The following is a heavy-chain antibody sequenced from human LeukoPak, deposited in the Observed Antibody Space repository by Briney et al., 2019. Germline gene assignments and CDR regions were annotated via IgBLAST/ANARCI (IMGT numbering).Heavy chain of an antibody. V-gene: IGHV3-21*01. CDR1: GFTFSGYS. D-gene: IGHD4-23*01. Sequence: GGSLRLSCEASGFTFSGYSVSWVRQAPGKGLEWVSIISSDSSDIHDADSVKGRFTISRDNAKNSLYLQLNSLRPEDTAVYYCVRGATMATRHFDYWGQGTLVTVSS. CDR2: ISSDSSDI. J-gene: IGHJ4*02. CDR3: VRGATMATRHFDY.